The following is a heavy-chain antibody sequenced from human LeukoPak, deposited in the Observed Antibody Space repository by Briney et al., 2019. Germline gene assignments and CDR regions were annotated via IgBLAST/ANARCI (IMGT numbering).Heavy chain of an antibody. V-gene: IGHV5-10-1*01. D-gene: IGHD3-10*01. CDR1: GYSFTSYW. J-gene: IGHJ5*02. CDR2: IDPSDSYT. CDR3: ARVRRYGSGSSWFDP. Sequence: GESLRISCKGSGYSFTSYWISWVRQMPGKGLEWMGRIDPSDSYTNYSPSFQGHVTTSADKSISTAYLQWSSLKASDTAMYYCARVRRYGSGSSWFDPWGQGTLVTVSS.